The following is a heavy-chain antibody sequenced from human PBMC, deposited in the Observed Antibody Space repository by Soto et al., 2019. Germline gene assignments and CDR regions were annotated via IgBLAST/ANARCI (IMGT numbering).Heavy chain of an antibody. V-gene: IGHV4-39*01. CDR3: ARQRTTVVTQAYFDH. D-gene: IGHD2-21*02. CDR2: IYYSGRT. J-gene: IGHJ4*02. CDR1: GESISSSSYY. Sequence: PSETLSLTCIVSGESISSSSYYWGWIRQPPGKGLEWIGSIYYSGRTYYNPSFKSRVTISIDTSKNQFSLELSSVTATDTAVYYCARQRTTVVTQAYFDHWGQGALVTVSS.